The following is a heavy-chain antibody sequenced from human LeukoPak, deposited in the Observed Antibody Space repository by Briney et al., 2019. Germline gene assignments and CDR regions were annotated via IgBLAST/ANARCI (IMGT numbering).Heavy chain of an antibody. D-gene: IGHD3-3*01. J-gene: IGHJ4*02. Sequence: SETLSLTCTVSGGSISSSSYYWGWTRQPPGKGLEWTGSIYYSGSTYYNPSLKSRVTISVDTSKNQFSLKLSSVTAADTAVYYCARADYDFWSGYYKRYYFDYWGQGTLVTVSS. CDR3: ARADYDFWSGYYKRYYFDY. CDR2: IYYSGST. V-gene: IGHV4-39*07. CDR1: GGSISSSSYY.